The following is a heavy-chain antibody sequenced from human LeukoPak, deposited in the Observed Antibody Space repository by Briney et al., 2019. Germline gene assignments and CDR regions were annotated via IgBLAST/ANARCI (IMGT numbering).Heavy chain of an antibody. V-gene: IGHV3-53*01. Sequence: GGSLRLSCTVSGFTVSSNSMSWVRQAPGKGLEWVSFIYSGGNTHYSDSVKGRFTISRDNSKNTLYLQMNSLRAEDTAVYYCARRAGEYSHPYDYWGQGALVTVSS. CDR3: ARRAGEYSHPYDY. J-gene: IGHJ4*02. D-gene: IGHD2/OR15-2a*01. CDR1: GFTVSSNS. CDR2: IYSGGNT.